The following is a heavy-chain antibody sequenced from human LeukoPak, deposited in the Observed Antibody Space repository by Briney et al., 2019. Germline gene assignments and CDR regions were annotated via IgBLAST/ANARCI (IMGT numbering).Heavy chain of an antibody. D-gene: IGHD4-23*01. V-gene: IGHV3-48*01. Sequence: PGGSLRLSCAASGFTFSTYSMNWVRQAPGKGLEWVSYISSRSSDIYYADSVKGRFTISRDNAENSLYLQMNSLRAEDTAVYYCARGGYGGNSAPPFDYWGQGTLVTVSS. CDR1: GFTFSTYS. CDR2: ISSRSSDI. J-gene: IGHJ4*02. CDR3: ARGGYGGNSAPPFDY.